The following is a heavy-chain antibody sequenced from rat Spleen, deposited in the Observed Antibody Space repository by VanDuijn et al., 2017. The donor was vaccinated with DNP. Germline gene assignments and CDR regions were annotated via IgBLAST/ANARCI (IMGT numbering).Heavy chain of an antibody. D-gene: IGHD4-3*01. J-gene: IGHJ1*01. V-gene: IGHV5-25*01. Sequence: EVQLVESGGGLVQPGRSLKLSCAASGFILSNYDMAWVRQAPTKGLEWVASISPRGGGTYYRDSVKGRFTVSRDNAKSSLYLQMDSLRSEDTATYYCARQSGWYFDFWGPGTMVTVSS. CDR2: ISPRGGGT. CDR3: ARQSGWYFDF. CDR1: GFILSNYD.